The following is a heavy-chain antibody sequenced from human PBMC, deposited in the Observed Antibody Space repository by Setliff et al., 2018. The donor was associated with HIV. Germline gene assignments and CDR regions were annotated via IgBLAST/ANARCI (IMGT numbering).Heavy chain of an antibody. CDR1: GGSIGTTTYY. CDR3: ARRIFHSSFPSFDS. D-gene: IGHD2-15*01. V-gene: IGHV4-39*01. J-gene: IGHJ4*02. Sequence: SDTLSLTCAVSGGSIGTTTYYWGWIRQPPGKGLEWIGSIYYDGITYYNPSLKGRFTISVDTSKNQFSLKVTSVTAADTAVYYCARRIFHSSFPSFDSWGQGTLVTVSS. CDR2: IYYDGIT.